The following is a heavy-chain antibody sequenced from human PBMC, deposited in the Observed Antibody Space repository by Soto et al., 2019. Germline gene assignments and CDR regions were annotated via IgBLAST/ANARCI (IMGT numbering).Heavy chain of an antibody. CDR2: IYYAGST. J-gene: IGHJ4*02. D-gene: IGHD3-22*01. CDR1: GASMISYY. V-gene: IGHV4-59*08. CDR3: ASLHYYDSSGYYVVY. Sequence: PSETLSLTCTVSGASMISYYWSWIRQPPGRGLEWIGFIYYAGSTKYNPSLNSRVTISVDTSKNQFSLTLTSVTAADTAMYYCASLHYYDSSGYYVVYWGQGTLVNVSS.